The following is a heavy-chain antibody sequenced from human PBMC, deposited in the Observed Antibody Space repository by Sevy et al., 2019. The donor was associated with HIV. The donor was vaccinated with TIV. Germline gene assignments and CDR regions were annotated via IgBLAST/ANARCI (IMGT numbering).Heavy chain of an antibody. D-gene: IGHD3-10*01. Sequence: GGSLRLSCAASGFTFRSYGMHWVRQAPGKGLEWVTFIRYDGSTKYYADSVKGRFTISRDNSKNTVFLQMNSLRSEDTAVYYCAKGLGMVQGALLSDDVWGQGIMVTVSS. CDR3: AKGLGMVQGALLSDDV. J-gene: IGHJ3*01. CDR2: IRYDGSTK. CDR1: GFTFRSYG. V-gene: IGHV3-30*02.